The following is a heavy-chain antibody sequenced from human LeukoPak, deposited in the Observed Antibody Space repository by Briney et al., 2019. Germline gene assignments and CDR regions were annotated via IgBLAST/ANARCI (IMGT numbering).Heavy chain of an antibody. CDR2: ISYDGSNK. D-gene: IGHD1-26*01. V-gene: IGHV3-30-3*01. CDR3: ARDRVGIVGAQDGFDP. Sequence: GRSLRLSCAASGFTFSSYAMHWVRQAPGKGLEWVAVISYDGSNKYYADSVKGRFTISRDNSKNTLYLQMNSLRAEDTAVYYCARDRVGIVGAQDGFDPWGQGTLVTVSS. CDR1: GFTFSSYA. J-gene: IGHJ5*02.